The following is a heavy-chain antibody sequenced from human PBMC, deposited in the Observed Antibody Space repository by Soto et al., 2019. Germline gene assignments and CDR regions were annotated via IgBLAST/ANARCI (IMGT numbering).Heavy chain of an antibody. Sequence: QVQLVQSGAEVKTPGSSVKVSCKASGGTFSSNAISWVRQAPGQGLEWMGGIIPIYASPNYAQNFQGRVTVTADKATSTAYLELSRLKFAYSAIYYCAVTVTGSRSPLAHWGRGTLVIVSS. D-gene: IGHD3-9*01. CDR2: IIPIYASP. CDR1: GGTFSSNA. V-gene: IGHV1-69*06. J-gene: IGHJ4*02. CDR3: AVTVTGSRSPLAH.